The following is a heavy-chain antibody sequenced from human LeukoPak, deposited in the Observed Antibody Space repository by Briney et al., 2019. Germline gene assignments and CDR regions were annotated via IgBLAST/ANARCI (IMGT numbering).Heavy chain of an antibody. CDR1: GYTFTGYY. CDR2: INPNSGGT. V-gene: IGHV1-2*02. D-gene: IGHD3-22*01. J-gene: IGHJ4*02. CDR3: ARAGARNYYESSGSLDY. Sequence: ASVKVSCKASGYTFTGYYMHWVRQAPGQGLEWMGWINPNSGGTNYAQKFQGRVTMTRDTSISTAYMELSRLRSDDTAVYYCARAGARNYYESSGSLDYWGQGTLVTVSS.